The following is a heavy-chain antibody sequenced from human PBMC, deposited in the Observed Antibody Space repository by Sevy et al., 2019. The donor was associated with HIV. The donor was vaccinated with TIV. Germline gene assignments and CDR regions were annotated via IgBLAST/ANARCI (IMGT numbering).Heavy chain of an antibody. D-gene: IGHD6-13*01. Sequence: EGSLRLSCAASGFTFSSHGMHWVRQAPGKGLEWVAVMSYDGSYKPYGDSVKGRFTISRDDSKNTLYLQMNSLRPEDTAMYYCARDSGYSINWYPAYWGQGTLVTVSS. CDR1: GFTFSSHG. CDR3: ARDSGYSINWYPAY. J-gene: IGHJ4*02. V-gene: IGHV3-30*03. CDR2: MSYDGSYK.